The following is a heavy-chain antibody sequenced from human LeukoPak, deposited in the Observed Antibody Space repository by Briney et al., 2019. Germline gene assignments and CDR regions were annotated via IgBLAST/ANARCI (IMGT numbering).Heavy chain of an antibody. V-gene: IGHV4-39*01. CDR2: FHSSGST. Sequence: PSETLSLTCTISGASLSFTSHSWGWVRQSPGKGLEWMATFHSSGSTFYNPSLQSRVTISADTSKSQFSLNLYSLTAADTAVYYCARLPTGFPNWFDTWGQGTLVTVSS. J-gene: IGHJ5*02. D-gene: IGHD4-17*01. CDR1: GASLSFTSHS. CDR3: ARLPTGFPNWFDT.